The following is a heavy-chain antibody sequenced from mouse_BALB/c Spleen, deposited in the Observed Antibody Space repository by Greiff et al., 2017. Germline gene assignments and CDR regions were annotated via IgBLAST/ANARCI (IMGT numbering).Heavy chain of an antibody. CDR2: IYPSDSYT. V-gene: IGHV1-69*02. D-gene: IGHD2-3*01. Sequence: QVQLQQPGAELVRPGASVKLSCKASGYTFTSYWINWVKQRPGQGLEWIGNIYPSDSYTNYNQKFKDKATLTVDKSSSTAYMQLSSPTSEDSAVYYCTRYDGYYIYAMDYWGQGTSVTVSS. CDR3: TRYDGYYIYAMDY. CDR1: GYTFTSYW. J-gene: IGHJ4*01.